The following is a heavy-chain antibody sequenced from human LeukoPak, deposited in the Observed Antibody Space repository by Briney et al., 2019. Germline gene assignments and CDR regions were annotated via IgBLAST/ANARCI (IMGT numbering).Heavy chain of an antibody. CDR2: IYSGGST. CDR1: GFTVSSNY. CDR3: AVGGSYVGNAFDI. J-gene: IGHJ3*02. V-gene: IGHV3-66*01. D-gene: IGHD1-26*01. Sequence: GGSLRLSCAASGFTVSSNYMSWVRQAPGKGLEWVSVIYSGGSTYYADSVKGRFTISRDNSKNTLYLQMNSLRAEDTAVYYCAVGGSYVGNAFDIWGQGTMVTVSS.